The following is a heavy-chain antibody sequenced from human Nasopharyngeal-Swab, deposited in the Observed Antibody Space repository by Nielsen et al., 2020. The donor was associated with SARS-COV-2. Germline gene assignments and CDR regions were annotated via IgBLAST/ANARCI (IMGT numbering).Heavy chain of an antibody. CDR1: GYTFTSYG. V-gene: IGHV1-69*10. J-gene: IGHJ6*02. D-gene: IGHD1-26*01. CDR3: ARGLLVGATPGVYYYYGMDV. Sequence: SVKVSCKASGYTFTSYGISWVRQAPGQGLEWMGWIIPILGIANYAQKFQGRVTITADKSTSTAYMELSSLRSEDTAVYYCARGLLVGATPGVYYYYGMDVWGQGTTVTVSS. CDR2: IIPILGIA.